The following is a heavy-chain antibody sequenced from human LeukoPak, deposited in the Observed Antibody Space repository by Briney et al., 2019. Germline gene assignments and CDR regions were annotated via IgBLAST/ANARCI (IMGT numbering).Heavy chain of an antibody. V-gene: IGHV4-59*01. CDR1: GFTFSNAW. Sequence: GSLRLSCAASGFTFSNAWMSWVRQAPGKGLEWIGYIYYSGSTNYNPSLKSRVTISVDTSKNQFSLKLSSVTAADTAVYYCARDVAVAGNFDYWGQGTLVTVSS. CDR2: IYYSGST. J-gene: IGHJ4*02. CDR3: ARDVAVAGNFDY. D-gene: IGHD6-19*01.